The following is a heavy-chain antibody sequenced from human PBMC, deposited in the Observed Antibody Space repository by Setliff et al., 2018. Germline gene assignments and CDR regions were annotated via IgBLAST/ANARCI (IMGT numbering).Heavy chain of an antibody. J-gene: IGHJ4*02. CDR2: ISDSSFHI. Sequence: GGSLRLSCAASGFTFSDYAMSWVRQAPGKGLEWVSSISDSSFHIYYRDSVKGRFTISRDNAKNSLYLQMNSLRPEDTAVYYCARTCSGSGCYAGLESWGQGTPVTAPQ. CDR1: GFTFSDYA. D-gene: IGHD2-15*01. V-gene: IGHV3-21*01. CDR3: ARTCSGSGCYAGLES.